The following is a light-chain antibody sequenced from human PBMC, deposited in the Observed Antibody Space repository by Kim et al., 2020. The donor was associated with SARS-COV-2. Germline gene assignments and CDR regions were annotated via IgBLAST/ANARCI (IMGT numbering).Light chain of an antibody. CDR2: KAS. CDR3: QQGLFT. J-gene: IGKJ2*01. CDR1: QSISWW. V-gene: IGKV1-5*03. Sequence: DIQMTQSPSTLSASVGDRVTITCRASQSISWWLAWYQQKPGKAPKLLIYKASNLQSGVPSRFSDSGSGTEFTLTISSLQPDDYATYYSQQGLFTFGQGTKLEIK.